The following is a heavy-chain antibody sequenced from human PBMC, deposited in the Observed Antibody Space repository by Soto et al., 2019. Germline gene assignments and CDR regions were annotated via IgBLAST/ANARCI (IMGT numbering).Heavy chain of an antibody. J-gene: IGHJ5*02. CDR3: AIVLPAFDP. Sequence: QVQLVQSGAEVKKPGASVKVSCKASGYTFTSYGISGVRQAPGQGLEWMGWVNAYNGNTNSAPKLQGRVTMTTDASTSTAYMELRSLTSDDTAVYYCAIVLPAFDPWGQGTLVTVSS. V-gene: IGHV1-18*01. CDR1: GYTFTSYG. CDR2: VNAYNGNT.